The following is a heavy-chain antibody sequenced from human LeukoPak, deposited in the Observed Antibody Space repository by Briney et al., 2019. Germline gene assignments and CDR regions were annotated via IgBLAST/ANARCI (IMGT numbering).Heavy chain of an antibody. Sequence: SETLSLTCTVSGGSISSSSYYWGWIRQPPGKWLEWIGSIYYSGSTYYNPSLKSRVTISVDTSKNQFSLKLSSVTAADTAVYYCARSIGYCSSTSCYVGWFDPWGQGTLVTVSS. V-gene: IGHV4-39*01. J-gene: IGHJ5*02. CDR3: ARSIGYCSSTSCYVGWFDP. CDR2: IYYSGST. D-gene: IGHD2-2*01. CDR1: GGSISSSSYY.